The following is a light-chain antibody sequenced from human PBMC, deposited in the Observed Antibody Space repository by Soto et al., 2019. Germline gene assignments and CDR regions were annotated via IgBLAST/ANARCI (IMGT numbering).Light chain of an antibody. V-gene: IGKV3-15*01. J-gene: IGKJ4*01. Sequence: EIVMTQSPVTLSVSPGERATLSCRASQSVIGNLAWYQEKPGRAPSLLIYATSTRATGISARFSGSGSGTDFTLTISSLQSEDFVLYECQQYNKWPLTFGGGTKVEIK. CDR1: QSVIGN. CDR3: QQYNKWPLT. CDR2: ATS.